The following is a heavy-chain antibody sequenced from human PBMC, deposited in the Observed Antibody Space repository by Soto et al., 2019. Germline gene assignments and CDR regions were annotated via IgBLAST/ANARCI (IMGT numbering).Heavy chain of an antibody. Sequence: SVQVSCKASGGTFGSQGIAWVRQAPGQGLEWMGGFIAMLGTPTYAKKVQGRATISADESLTSSYLELRSLRSEDTGVYFCARGAMANFDYWGQGTVVTVSS. CDR2: FIAMLGTP. D-gene: IGHD5-18*01. CDR3: ARGAMANFDY. CDR1: GGTFGSQG. J-gene: IGHJ4*02. V-gene: IGHV1-69*13.